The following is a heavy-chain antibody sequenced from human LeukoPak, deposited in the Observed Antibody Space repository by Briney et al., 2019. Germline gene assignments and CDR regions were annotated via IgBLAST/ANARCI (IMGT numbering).Heavy chain of an antibody. CDR2: ISGSGGST. D-gene: IGHD1-26*01. CDR1: GFTFSSYA. J-gene: IGHJ4*02. Sequence: PGGSLRLSCAASGFTFSSYAMSWVRQAPGKGPEWVSAISGSGGSTYYADSVKGRFTISRDNSKNTLYLQMNSLRAEDTAVYYCAKGGGFGVGATSGFDYWGQGTLVTVSS. CDR3: AKGGGFGVGATSGFDY. V-gene: IGHV3-23*01.